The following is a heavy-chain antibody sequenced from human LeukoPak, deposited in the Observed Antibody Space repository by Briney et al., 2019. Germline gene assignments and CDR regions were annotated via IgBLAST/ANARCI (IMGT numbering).Heavy chain of an antibody. J-gene: IGHJ3*02. CDR1: GFTFSSYT. CDR3: ARDPPDDFWSGYYPSDAFDI. CDR2: ISSSSTI. D-gene: IGHD3-3*01. Sequence: GGSLRLSCAASGFTFSSYTMNWVRQAPGKGLEWVSYISSSSTIYYADSVKGRFTISRDNAKNSLYLQMNSLRAEDTAVYYCARDPPDDFWSGYYPSDAFDIWGQGTMVTVSS. V-gene: IGHV3-48*01.